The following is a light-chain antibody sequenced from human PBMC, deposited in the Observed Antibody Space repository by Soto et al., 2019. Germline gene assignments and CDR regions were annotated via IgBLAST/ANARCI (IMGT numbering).Light chain of an antibody. Sequence: EIVLTQSPGTLSLSPGERATLSCRTSQSVSSSFLAWYQHKPGQAPRLLIFGASNRAAGIPDRFSGSRSGTDFTLTIGRLEPEDFAVYYCQQRSNWPPTWTFGQGTKVDI. CDR3: QQRSNWPPTWT. J-gene: IGKJ1*01. CDR2: GAS. CDR1: QSVSSSF. V-gene: IGKV3D-20*02.